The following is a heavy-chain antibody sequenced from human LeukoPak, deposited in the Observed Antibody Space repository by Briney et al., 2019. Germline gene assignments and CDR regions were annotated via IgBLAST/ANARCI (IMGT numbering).Heavy chain of an antibody. Sequence: SETLSLTCADCGGSFSGYYWSWIRQPPGKGLEWIGGINHSGSTNYNPSLKSRVTISVDTSKNQFSLKLSSVTAADTAVYYCARGQPDYYDSSGYYLMRAYPLTYLDYWGQGTLVTVSS. D-gene: IGHD3-22*01. CDR2: INHSGST. J-gene: IGHJ4*02. V-gene: IGHV4-34*01. CDR3: ARGQPDYYDSSGYYLMRAYPLTYLDY. CDR1: GGSFSGYY.